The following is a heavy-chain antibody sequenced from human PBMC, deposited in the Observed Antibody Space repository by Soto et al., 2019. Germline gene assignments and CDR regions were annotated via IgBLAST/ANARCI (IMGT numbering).Heavy chain of an antibody. D-gene: IGHD5-18*01. Sequence: PSETLSLTCAVYGGSFSGYYWSWIRQPPGKGLEWIGEINHSGSTNYNPSLKSRVTISVDTSKNQFSLELTSVTAADTALYYCARSAIATHWFFDLWGRGTLVTVS. CDR3: ARSAIATHWFFDL. J-gene: IGHJ2*01. CDR1: GGSFSGYY. CDR2: INHSGST. V-gene: IGHV4-34*01.